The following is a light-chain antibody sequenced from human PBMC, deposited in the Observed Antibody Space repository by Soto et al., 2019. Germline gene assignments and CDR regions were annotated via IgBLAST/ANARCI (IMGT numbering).Light chain of an antibody. CDR1: QSISSY. J-gene: IGKJ5*01. V-gene: IGKV1-39*01. CDR3: QQSYSTPPGIT. CDR2: AAS. Sequence: DIQMTQSPSSLSASVGDRVTITCRASQSISSYLNWYQQKPGKAPKLLIYAASSLQSGVPSRFXASGSGTDFTLTISSLQPEDFATYYCQQSYSTPPGITFGQGTRLEIK.